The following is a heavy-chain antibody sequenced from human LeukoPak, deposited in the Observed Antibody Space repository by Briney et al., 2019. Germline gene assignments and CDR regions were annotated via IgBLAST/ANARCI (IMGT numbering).Heavy chain of an antibody. CDR3: ARGTSAGGPISPFDF. CDR2: IQGDGSNT. J-gene: IGHJ4*02. CDR1: GFSVSNNY. V-gene: IGHV3-74*01. Sequence: PGGSLRLSCAVSGFSVSNNYMNWVRQAPGKGLVWVSRIQGDGSNTNYADSVKGRFSISRDNAKNTVYLQMNSLRAEDTGIYYCARGTSAGGPISPFDFWGQGTLVTVSS. D-gene: IGHD6-13*01.